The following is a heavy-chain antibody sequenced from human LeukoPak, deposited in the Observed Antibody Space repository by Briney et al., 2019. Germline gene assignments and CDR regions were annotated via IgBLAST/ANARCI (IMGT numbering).Heavy chain of an antibody. D-gene: IGHD3-10*01. J-gene: IGHJ5*02. CDR2: INHSGST. CDR1: GGSFSGYY. CDR3: ARRLGLLWFGEYNWFDP. Sequence: SETLSLTCAVYGGSFSGYYWSWIRQPPGKGLEWIGEINHSGSTNYNPSLKSRVTISVDTSKNQFSLKLSSVTAADAAVHYCARRLGLLWFGEYNWFDPWGQGTLVTVSS. V-gene: IGHV4-34*01.